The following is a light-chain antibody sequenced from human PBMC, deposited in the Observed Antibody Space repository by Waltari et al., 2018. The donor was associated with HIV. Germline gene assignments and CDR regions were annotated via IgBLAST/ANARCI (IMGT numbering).Light chain of an antibody. CDR3: QQYGNSPLT. Sequence: EIVLTQSPGTLSLSPGERATLSCRASQSISSSDLAWYQQKPGQAPRLLIYGASSGATGIPDRFSGSGSGTDFTLTISRLEPGDFAVYYCQQYGNSPLTFGGGTKVEIK. V-gene: IGKV3-20*01. CDR1: QSISSSD. CDR2: GAS. J-gene: IGKJ4*01.